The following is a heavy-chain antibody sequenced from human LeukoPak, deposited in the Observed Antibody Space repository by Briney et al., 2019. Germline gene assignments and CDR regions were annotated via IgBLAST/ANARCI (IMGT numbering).Heavy chain of an antibody. CDR2: ISYDGSNK. J-gene: IGHJ4*02. V-gene: IGHV3-30-3*01. Sequence: GGSLRLSCAASGFTFSSYAMHWVRQAPGKGLEWVAVISYDGSNKYYADSVKGRFTISRDNSKNTLYLQMNSLRAEDTAVYYCARDRELYSSGWTFDYWGQGTLVTVSS. D-gene: IGHD6-19*01. CDR3: ARDRELYSSGWTFDY. CDR1: GFTFSSYA.